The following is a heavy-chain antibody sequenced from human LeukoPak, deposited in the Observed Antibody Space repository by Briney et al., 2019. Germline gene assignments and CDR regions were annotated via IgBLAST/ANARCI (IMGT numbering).Heavy chain of an antibody. V-gene: IGHV6-1*01. CDR3: ARESRSGGNCPYGMDV. D-gene: IGHD2-15*01. Sequence: SQTLSLTCVISGDSVSSNSATWNWIRQSPSRGLEWLGRTYYRSKWYNDYIMSVKSRITINPDTSKNQFSLQLNSVTPEDTAVYYCARESRSGGNCPYGMDVWGQGTTVTVSS. CDR2: TYYRSKWYN. J-gene: IGHJ6*02. CDR1: GDSVSSNSAT.